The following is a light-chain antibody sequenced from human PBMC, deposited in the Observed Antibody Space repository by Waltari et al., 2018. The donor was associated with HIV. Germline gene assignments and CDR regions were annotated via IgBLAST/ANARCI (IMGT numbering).Light chain of an antibody. CDR2: AAS. CDR1: QSISTY. V-gene: IGKV1-39*01. Sequence: DIQMTQSPSSLSASVGDRVTITCRARQSISTYLNWYQHKPGKAPKLLIYAASSLQSGVPSRFSGSGSGTDFTLTISSLKPEDFATYYCQQSYSTLITFGQGTRLEIK. CDR3: QQSYSTLIT. J-gene: IGKJ5*01.